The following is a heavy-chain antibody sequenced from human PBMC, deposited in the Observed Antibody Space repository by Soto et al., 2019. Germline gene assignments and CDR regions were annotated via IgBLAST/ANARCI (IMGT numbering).Heavy chain of an antibody. J-gene: IGHJ4*02. V-gene: IGHV3-11*06. CDR3: ARLRASSWYMGGYLDY. Sequence: GSLRLSCFASGFTFSDYYMGWVRQAPGKGLEYISYIVTSSADTNYADSVKGRFSISRDNAKNSLHLVMNSLRAEDSGVYYCARLRASSWYMGGYLDYWVLGTQVTVSS. CDR2: IVTSSADT. D-gene: IGHD6-13*01. CDR1: GFTFSDYY.